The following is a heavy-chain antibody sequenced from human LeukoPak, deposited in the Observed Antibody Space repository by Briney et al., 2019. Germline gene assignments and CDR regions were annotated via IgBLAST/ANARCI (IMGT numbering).Heavy chain of an antibody. CDR1: GYTFTGYY. J-gene: IGHJ6*03. D-gene: IGHD2-2*02. V-gene: IGHV1-2*02. CDR3: RVSGYCSSTSCYMDYYYYYYYMDV. Sequence: ASVKVSCKASGYTFTGYYMHWVRQAPGQGLEWMGWINPNSGGTNYAQKFQGRVTMTRDTSISTAYMELSRLRSDDTAVYYCRVSGYCSSTSCYMDYYYYYYYMDVWGKGTTVTVSS. CDR2: INPNSGGT.